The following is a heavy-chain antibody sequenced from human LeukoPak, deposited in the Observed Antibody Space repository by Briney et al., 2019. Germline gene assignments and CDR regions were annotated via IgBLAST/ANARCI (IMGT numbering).Heavy chain of an antibody. Sequence: PSETLSLTCTVSGGSISSSSYYWGWIRQPPGKGLEWIGSIYYSGSTYYNPSLKSRVTISVDTSKNQFSLKLSSVTAADTAVYYCARDVDKVAVAVYFDYWGQGTLVTVSS. CDR3: ARDVDKVAVAVYFDY. CDR2: IYYSGST. D-gene: IGHD6-19*01. J-gene: IGHJ4*02. V-gene: IGHV4-39*07. CDR1: GGSISSSSYY.